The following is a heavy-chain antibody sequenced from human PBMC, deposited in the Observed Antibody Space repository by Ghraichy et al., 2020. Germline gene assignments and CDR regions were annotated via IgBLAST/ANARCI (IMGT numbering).Heavy chain of an antibody. CDR2: IYTSGST. D-gene: IGHD6-19*01. J-gene: IGHJ3*02. CDR1: GGSISSYY. V-gene: IGHV4-4*09. CDR3: ARRPRTVVYSSGQIIEIVDAFDI. Sequence: SETLSLTCTVSGGSISSYYWSWIRQPPGKGLEWIGYIYTSGSTNYNPSLKSRVTISVDTSKNQFSLKLSSVTAADTAVYYCARRPRTVVYSSGQIIEIVDAFDIWGQGTMVTVSS.